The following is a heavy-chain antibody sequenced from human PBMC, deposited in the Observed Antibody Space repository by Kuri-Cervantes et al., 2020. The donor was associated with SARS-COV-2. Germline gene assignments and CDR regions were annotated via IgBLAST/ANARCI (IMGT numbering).Heavy chain of an antibody. Sequence: GSLRLSCTVSGGSIKNYFWTWIRQPPGKGLEWIGHIYYSGSVNYNPSLMSRLTISVDKSKNQVSLKLTSVTAADTAVYYCARSAAAFYGMDVWGQGTTVTVSS. CDR1: GGSIKNYF. CDR2: IYYSGSV. CDR3: ARSAAAFYGMDV. V-gene: IGHV4-59*01. J-gene: IGHJ6*02. D-gene: IGHD2-2*01.